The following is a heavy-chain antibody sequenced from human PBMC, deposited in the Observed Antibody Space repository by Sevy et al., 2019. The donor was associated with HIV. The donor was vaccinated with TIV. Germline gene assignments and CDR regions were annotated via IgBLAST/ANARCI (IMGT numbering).Heavy chain of an antibody. Sequence: GGSLRLSCAASGFTLNSYWMSWVRQAPGKGLEWVANINQDGSVKYYVDSVKGRFTISRDNARNSLYLRMNSLRAEDTALYYCVRAIAAAGSFWDQGTLVTVSS. J-gene: IGHJ4*02. V-gene: IGHV3-7*01. CDR2: INQDGSVK. CDR1: GFTLNSYW. CDR3: VRAIAAAGSF. D-gene: IGHD6-13*01.